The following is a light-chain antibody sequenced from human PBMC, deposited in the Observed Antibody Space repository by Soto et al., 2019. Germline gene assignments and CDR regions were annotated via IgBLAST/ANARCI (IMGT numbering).Light chain of an antibody. CDR2: KAS. J-gene: IGKJ2*01. V-gene: IGKV1-5*03. CDR1: PDVSQW. Sequence: DIQMTQSPSTLSASVGDTITIAFRASPDVSQWLAWYQHKSCQAPKLLVYKASTLDSGVSPRFSGRGSGTDFSLTIRVLQPEDSGTYYCQQYQSDSSTFGQGTHVEI. CDR3: QQYQSDSST.